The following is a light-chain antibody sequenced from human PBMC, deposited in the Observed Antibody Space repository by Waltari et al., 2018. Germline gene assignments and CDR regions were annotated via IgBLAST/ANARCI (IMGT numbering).Light chain of an antibody. Sequence: QSALTQPASVSGSPGQTITISCTGTSNDVGGYHYVSWYQQHPGKAPKLKIYDVSNRPSGISHRFSGSKSGNTASLTVSGLQAEDDGDYFCSSYTSGVTHVIFGGGTKLTVL. CDR2: DVS. J-gene: IGLJ2*01. CDR1: SNDVGGYHY. CDR3: SSYTSGVTHVI. V-gene: IGLV2-14*03.